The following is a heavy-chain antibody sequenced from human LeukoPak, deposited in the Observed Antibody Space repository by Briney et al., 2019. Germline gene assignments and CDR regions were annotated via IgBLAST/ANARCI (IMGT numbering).Heavy chain of an antibody. CDR3: ARHYDSSGYPYQH. CDR1: GGSFSGYY. CDR2: INHSGST. Sequence: SETLSLTCAVYGGSFSGYYWSWLRQPPGKGVEWIGEINHSGSTNYNPSLKSRVPISVDTSKNQFSLKLSSVTAADTAVCYCARHYDSSGYPYQHWGQGTLVTVSS. J-gene: IGHJ1*01. V-gene: IGHV4-34*01. D-gene: IGHD3-22*01.